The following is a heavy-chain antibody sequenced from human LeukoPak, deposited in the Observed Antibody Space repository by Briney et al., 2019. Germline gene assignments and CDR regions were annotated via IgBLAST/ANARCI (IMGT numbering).Heavy chain of an antibody. J-gene: IGHJ4*02. CDR1: GFTFSSYW. CDR2: INTDGSTT. Sequence: GGSLRLSCAVSGFTFSSYWMHWVRQAPGKGLVWVSRINTDGSTTSYADSVNGRFSISRDNAKDTLYLQMNSLRAEDTAVYYCARDYDGNFAVEYWGQGTLVTVSS. D-gene: IGHD4-23*01. V-gene: IGHV3-74*01. CDR3: ARDYDGNFAVEY.